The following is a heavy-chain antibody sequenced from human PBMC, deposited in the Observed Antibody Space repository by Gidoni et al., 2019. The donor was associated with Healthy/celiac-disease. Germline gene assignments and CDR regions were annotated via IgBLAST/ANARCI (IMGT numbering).Heavy chain of an antibody. Sequence: QLVEAGRSSVKPGGVFALPWAASGCTFSNPWMSSSLVAPGKGLAWVGRIKSKTDGGKTDYAAPVKGRFTIARDDSKNTLDLQMSSLKTEDTAVYYGTTDSGGLMITCGRVIDMANNDYWGQGTLVTVSS. J-gene: IGHJ4*02. D-gene: IGHD3-16*02. CDR2: IKSKTDGGKT. CDR3: TTDSGGLMITCGRVIDMANNDY. CDR1: GCTFSNPW. V-gene: IGHV3-15*02.